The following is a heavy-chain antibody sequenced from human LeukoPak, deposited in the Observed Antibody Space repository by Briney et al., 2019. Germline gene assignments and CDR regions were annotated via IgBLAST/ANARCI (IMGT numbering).Heavy chain of an antibody. D-gene: IGHD5-24*01. Sequence: TGGSLRLSCEASGLTFRTYAMHWVRQAPGKGLEWLTVISYDGNKKQYADSVKGRFTISRDNSKNTLYLQMNSLRADDTAVYYCAMKAVPRPRLHDAFDFWGQGTVVSVSS. CDR3: AMKAVPRPRLHDAFDF. J-gene: IGHJ3*01. CDR2: ISYDGNKK. CDR1: GLTFRTYA. V-gene: IGHV3-30*04.